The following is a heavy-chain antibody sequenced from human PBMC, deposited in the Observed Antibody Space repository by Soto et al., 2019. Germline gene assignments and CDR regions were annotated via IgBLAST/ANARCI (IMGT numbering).Heavy chain of an antibody. CDR1: GFSLTTSGVG. V-gene: IGHV2-5*02. CDR3: AHRVLRTVFGLVTTTAIYFDF. Sequence: QITLNESGPTQVKPRQTLTLTCTFSGFSLTTSGVGVGWIRQSPGKAPEWLALIYWDDDKRYSPSLKSRLTIPKDTSKNQVVLTMADLDPADTATYSCAHRVLRTVFGLVTTTAIYFDFWGQGTTVAVSS. J-gene: IGHJ4*02. D-gene: IGHD3-3*01. CDR2: IYWDDDK.